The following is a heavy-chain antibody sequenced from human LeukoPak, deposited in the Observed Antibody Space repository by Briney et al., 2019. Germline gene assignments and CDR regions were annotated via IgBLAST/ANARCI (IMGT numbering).Heavy chain of an antibody. CDR2: INPNSGGT. V-gene: IGHV1-2*06. J-gene: IGHJ6*03. CDR1: GYTFTGYY. Sequence: GASVKVSCKASGYTFTGYYMHWVRQAPGQGLEWMRRINPNSGGTNYAQKFQGRVTMTRDTSISAAYMELSRLRSDDTAVYYCARGRRDSGYDARGYYYMDVWGKGTTVTVSS. D-gene: IGHD5-12*01. CDR3: ARGRRDSGYDARGYYYMDV.